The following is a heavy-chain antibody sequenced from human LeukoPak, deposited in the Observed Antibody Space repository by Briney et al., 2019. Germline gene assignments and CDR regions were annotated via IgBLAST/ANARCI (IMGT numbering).Heavy chain of an antibody. D-gene: IGHD1-26*01. Sequence: SETLSLTCTVSGGSISSHYWSWIRQPPGKGLEWIGYIYYTWSTTYNPSLKSRVTISVDTSKNQFSLKLSSVTAADTAVYYCARASAKYSGSYPFDYWGQGTLVTVSS. CDR2: IYYTWST. CDR3: ARASAKYSGSYPFDY. J-gene: IGHJ4*02. V-gene: IGHV4-59*11. CDR1: GGSISSHY.